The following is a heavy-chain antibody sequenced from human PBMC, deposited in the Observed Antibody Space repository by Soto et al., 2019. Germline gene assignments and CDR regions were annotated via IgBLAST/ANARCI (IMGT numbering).Heavy chain of an antibody. J-gene: IGHJ6*02. D-gene: IGHD7-27*01. CDR2: IYYSGST. CDR3: ARDNRVRLGMSRGMDV. Sequence: SETLSLTCTVSGGSISSGGYYWSWIRQHPGKGLEWIGYIYYSGSTYYNPSLKSRVTISVDTSKNQFSLKLSSVTAADTAVYYCARDNRVRLGMSRGMDVWGQGTTVTVSS. V-gene: IGHV4-31*03. CDR1: GGSISSGGYY.